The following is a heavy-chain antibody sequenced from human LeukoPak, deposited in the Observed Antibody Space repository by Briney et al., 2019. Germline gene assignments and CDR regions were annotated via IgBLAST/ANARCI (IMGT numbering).Heavy chain of an antibody. CDR2: ISYDGSNK. V-gene: IGHV3-30*18. D-gene: IGHD6-13*01. Sequence: PGRSLRLSCAASGFTFSSYGMHWVRQAPGKGLEWVAVISYDGSNKYYADSVKGRFTISRDNSKNTLYLQMNSLRAEDTAVYYCAKDPVGGSWGFDYWGQGTLVTVSS. CDR1: GFTFSSYG. J-gene: IGHJ4*02. CDR3: AKDPVGGSWGFDY.